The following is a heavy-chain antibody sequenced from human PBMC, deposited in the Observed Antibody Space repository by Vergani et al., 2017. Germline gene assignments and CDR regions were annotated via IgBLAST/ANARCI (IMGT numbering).Heavy chain of an antibody. J-gene: IGHJ4*02. D-gene: IGHD6-19*01. CDR3: ARANSLYSSGWRHFDY. Sequence: EVQLVQSGAEVKKPGESLKISCKGSGYSFTSYWIGWVRQMPGKGLEWMGIIYPGDSDTRYSPSFLGQVTISTDKSISTAYLQWSSLKASDTAMYYCARANSLYSSGWRHFDYWGQGTLVTVSS. CDR2: IYPGDSDT. V-gene: IGHV5-51*03. CDR1: GYSFTSYW.